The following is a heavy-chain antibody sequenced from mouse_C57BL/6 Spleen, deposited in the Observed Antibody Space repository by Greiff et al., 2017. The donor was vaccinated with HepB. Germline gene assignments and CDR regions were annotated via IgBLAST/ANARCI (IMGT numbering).Heavy chain of an antibody. CDR2: ISDGGSYT. D-gene: IGHD3-1*01. CDR1: GFTFSSYA. J-gene: IGHJ1*01. CDR3: ARDRATTGGWYFDV. V-gene: IGHV5-4*01. Sequence: EVKLVESGGGLVKPGGSLKLSCAASGFTFSSYAMSWVRQTPEKRLEWVATISDGGSYTYYPDNVKGRFTISRDNAKNNLYMQMSHLKSEDTAMYSCARDRATTGGWYFDVWGPGTTVTVSS.